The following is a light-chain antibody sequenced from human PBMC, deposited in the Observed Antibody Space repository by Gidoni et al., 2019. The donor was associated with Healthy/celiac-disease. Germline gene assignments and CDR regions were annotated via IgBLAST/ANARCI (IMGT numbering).Light chain of an antibody. Sequence: EIVLTQSPGTLSLSPGERATLSCRASQSVSSSYLAWYQQKPGQAPRLLIYGASSSATGIPDRFSGSGSGTDFTLTISRLEPEDFAVSYCQQYCSSPFGGGTKVEIK. J-gene: IGKJ4*01. V-gene: IGKV3-20*01. CDR2: GAS. CDR1: QSVSSSY. CDR3: QQYCSSP.